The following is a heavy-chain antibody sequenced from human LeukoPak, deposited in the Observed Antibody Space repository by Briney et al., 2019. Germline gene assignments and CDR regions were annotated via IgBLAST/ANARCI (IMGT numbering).Heavy chain of an antibody. CDR2: IIPIFGTA. V-gene: IGHV1-69*13. CDR3: ARGGSLDVVPAAIRKTHQFDY. D-gene: IGHD2-2*02. Sequence: ASVQVCCTASGRTFSSYAISWVRQAPGQGLEWMGGIIPIFGTANYAPKFQGRITTTAHQSTTTAPTPLSSLRSEDTALYYCARGGSLDVVPAAIRKTHQFDYWGQGTLVTVSS. J-gene: IGHJ4*02. CDR1: GRTFSSYA.